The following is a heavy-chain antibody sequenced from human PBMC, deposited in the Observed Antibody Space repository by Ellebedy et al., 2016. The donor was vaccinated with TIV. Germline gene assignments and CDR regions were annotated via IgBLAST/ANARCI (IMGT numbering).Heavy chain of an antibody. J-gene: IGHJ4*02. Sequence: GESLKISCAASGFTFSDYAMNWVRQAPGKGLEWVSVISTTGSLTYYADSVKGRFTISRDNSKKTLYLQMNSLRADDTAVYYCARRGTYDLIDYWGQGTLVTVSS. CDR2: ISTTGSLT. CDR3: ARRGTYDLIDY. V-gene: IGHV3-23*01. D-gene: IGHD3-3*01. CDR1: GFTFSDYA.